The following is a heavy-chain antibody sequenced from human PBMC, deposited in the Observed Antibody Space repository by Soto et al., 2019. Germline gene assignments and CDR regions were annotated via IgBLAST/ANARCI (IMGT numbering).Heavy chain of an antibody. CDR1: GYTFTSYA. V-gene: IGHV1-46*01. CDR3: ARSPYYDFWSGYPYYFDY. D-gene: IGHD3-3*01. Sequence: ASVKVSCKASGYTFTSYAMHWVRQAPGQGLEWMGIINPSGGSTSYAQKFQGRVTMTRDTSTSTVYMELSSLRSEDTAVYYCARSPYYDFWSGYPYYFDYWGQGTLVTVSS. CDR2: INPSGGST. J-gene: IGHJ4*02.